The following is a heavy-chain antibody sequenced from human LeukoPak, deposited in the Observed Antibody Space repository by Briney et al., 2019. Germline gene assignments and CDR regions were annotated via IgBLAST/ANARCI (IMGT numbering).Heavy chain of an antibody. CDR2: IDPSSGAT. Sequence: ASVKVSCKSSGYTFSDHYMHWVRQARGQGLEWMGWIDPSSGATHCAQNFQGRVTMTRDTSINTAYMELSRLRSDDTAVYYCARAQHYDYIWGTSRPATFDYWGRGTLVTVSP. CDR1: GYTFSDHY. D-gene: IGHD3-16*02. J-gene: IGHJ4*02. CDR3: ARAQHYDYIWGTSRPATFDY. V-gene: IGHV1-2*02.